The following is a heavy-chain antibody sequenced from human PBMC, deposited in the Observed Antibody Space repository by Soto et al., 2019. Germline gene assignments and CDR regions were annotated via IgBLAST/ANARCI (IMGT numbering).Heavy chain of an antibody. CDR2: IKRNSDGGTT. D-gene: IGHD2-8*01. J-gene: IGHJ4*02. V-gene: IGHV3-15*01. Sequence: EVQLVESGGGLVEPGGSLRLSCAASGLTLSNAWMSWVRQSPGKGLEWVGRIKRNSDGGTTDYAAPVSGRFSISRDDSKNTLFLQMNGLKAEDAAVYYCVTQSPEIVVQLYAGPFSYWGQGTLVTVSS. CDR3: VTQSPEIVVQLYAGPFSY. CDR1: GLTLSNAW.